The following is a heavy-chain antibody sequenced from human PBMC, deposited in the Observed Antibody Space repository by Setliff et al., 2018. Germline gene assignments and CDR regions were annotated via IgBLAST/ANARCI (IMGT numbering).Heavy chain of an antibody. CDR3: AKNRYESSGYNFHF. Sequence: GGSLRLSCVASELTFSSYWMSWVRQTPDKRLEWVANIKQDGSEKYYVDSVKGRFTISRDNAKNSLYLQMNSLRAEDTAVYYCAKNRYESSGYNFHFWGQGTLVTVSS. J-gene: IGHJ4*02. CDR1: ELTFSSYW. D-gene: IGHD3-22*01. CDR2: IKQDGSEK. V-gene: IGHV3-7*03.